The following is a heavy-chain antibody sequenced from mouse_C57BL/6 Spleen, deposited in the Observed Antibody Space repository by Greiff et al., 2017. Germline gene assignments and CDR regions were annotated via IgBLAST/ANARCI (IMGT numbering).Heavy chain of an antibody. V-gene: IGHV1-69*01. CDR1: GYTFTSYW. Sequence: QVQLQQPGAELVMPGASVKLSCKASGYTFTSYWMHWVKQRPGQGLEWIGEIDPSDSYTNYNQKFKGKSTLTVDKSSRTAYMQRSSLTSEDSAVYYCARSGSSYYFDGWGQGTTLSVSS. CDR2: IDPSDSYT. J-gene: IGHJ2*01. CDR3: ARSGSSYYFDG. D-gene: IGHD3-1*01.